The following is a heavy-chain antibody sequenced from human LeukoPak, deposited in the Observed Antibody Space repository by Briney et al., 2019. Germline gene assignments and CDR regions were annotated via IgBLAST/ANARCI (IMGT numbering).Heavy chain of an antibody. J-gene: IGHJ5*02. CDR1: GGSISSYY. CDR3: ARVRAAAGTFGLFDP. D-gene: IGHD6-13*01. CDR2: IYYSGST. Sequence: PSETLSLTCTVSGGSISSYYWSWIRQPPGKGLEWIGYIYYSGSTNYKSSLKSRVTISVDTSKNQFSLKLSSVTAADTAVYYCARVRAAAGTFGLFDPWGQGTLVTVSS. V-gene: IGHV4-59*01.